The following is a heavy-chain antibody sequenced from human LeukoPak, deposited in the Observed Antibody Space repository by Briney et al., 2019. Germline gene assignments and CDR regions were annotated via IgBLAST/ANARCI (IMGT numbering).Heavy chain of an antibody. CDR3: ARVSSSSSRWFDP. D-gene: IGHD6-13*01. J-gene: IGHJ5*02. CDR2: IIPIFGTA. V-gene: IGHV1-69*13. CDR1: GGTFSSYA. Sequence: SVKVSCKASGGTFSSYAISWVRQAPGQGLEWMGGIIPIFGTANYAQKFQGRVTITADESTSTAYMELRSLRSEDTAVYYCARVSSSSSRWFDPWGQGTLVTVSS.